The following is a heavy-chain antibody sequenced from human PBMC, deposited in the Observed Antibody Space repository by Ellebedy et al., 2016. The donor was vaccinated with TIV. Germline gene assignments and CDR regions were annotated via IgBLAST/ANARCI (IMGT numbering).Heavy chain of an antibody. J-gene: IGHJ4*02. CDR3: ARDRLAGRRDGFDY. Sequence: ASVKVSXXASGYTFTSYGISWVRQAPGQGLEWMGWISSYNGNTNYAQKLQGRVIMTTDTSTSTAYMELRSLRSDDTAVYYCARDRLAGRRDGFDYWGQGTLVTVSS. CDR1: GYTFTSYG. V-gene: IGHV1-18*04. D-gene: IGHD3-16*01. CDR2: ISSYNGNT.